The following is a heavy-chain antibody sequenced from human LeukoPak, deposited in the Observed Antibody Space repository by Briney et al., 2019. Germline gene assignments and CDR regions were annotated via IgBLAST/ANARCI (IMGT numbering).Heavy chain of an antibody. CDR1: GYTFTGYY. V-gene: IGHV1-2*02. Sequence: ASVKVSCKASGYTFTGYYMRWVRQAPGQGLEWMGWINPNSGGTNYAQKFQGRVTMTRDTSISTAYMELSRLRSDDTAVYYCATSRTMITFGGYYFDHWGQGTLVTVSS. D-gene: IGHD3-16*01. CDR3: ATSRTMITFGGYYFDH. J-gene: IGHJ4*02. CDR2: INPNSGGT.